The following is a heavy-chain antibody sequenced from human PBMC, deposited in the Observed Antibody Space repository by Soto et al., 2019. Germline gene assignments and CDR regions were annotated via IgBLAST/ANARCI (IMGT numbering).Heavy chain of an antibody. CDR3: ARAHVIEMATLDY. Sequence: PSETLSLTCTVSGGSISSCDYYWSWIRQPPGKGLEWIGYIYYSGSTYYNPSLKSRVTISVDTSKNQFSLKLSSVTAADTAVYYCARAHVIEMATLDYWGQGTLVTVSS. D-gene: IGHD5-12*01. J-gene: IGHJ4*02. CDR2: IYYSGST. V-gene: IGHV4-30-4*01. CDR1: GGSISSCDYY.